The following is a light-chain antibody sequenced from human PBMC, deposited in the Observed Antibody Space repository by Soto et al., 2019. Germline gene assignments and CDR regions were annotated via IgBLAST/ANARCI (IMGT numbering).Light chain of an antibody. J-gene: IGKJ5*01. V-gene: IGKV3-11*01. CDR3: QQRRDWPIT. CDR2: DSS. CDR1: QSVSSS. Sequence: EIVLTQSPATLSLSPGERATLSCRASQSVSSSLVWYQQKPGQAPRLLIYDSSNRATGIPARFSGSGSGTDFTLTISSLEPEDFAVYYCQQRRDWPITFGQLTRLEIK.